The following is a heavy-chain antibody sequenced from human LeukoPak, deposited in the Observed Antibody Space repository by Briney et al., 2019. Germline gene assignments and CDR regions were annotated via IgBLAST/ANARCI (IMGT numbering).Heavy chain of an antibody. CDR2: IIPIFGIA. D-gene: IGHD2-15*01. J-gene: IGHJ4*02. Sequence: SVKVSCKASGGTFSSYAISWVRQAPGQGLEWMGRIIPIFGIANYAQKFQGRVTITSDKSTSTAYMELSSLRSEDTAVYYCARGGGYCSGGSCYSRLVYWGQGTLVTVSS. CDR1: GGTFSSYA. V-gene: IGHV1-69*04. CDR3: ARGGGYCSGGSCYSRLVY.